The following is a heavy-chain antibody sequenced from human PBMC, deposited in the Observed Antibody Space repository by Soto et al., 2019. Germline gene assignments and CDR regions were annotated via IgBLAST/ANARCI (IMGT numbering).Heavy chain of an antibody. CDR2: VNPILSMS. Sequence: ASVKVSCKASGYTFTMYYMHWVRQAPGQGLEWMGRVNPILSMSNYAQKFQGRVTMTADKSTSTAYMELRSLRSEDTAFYYCATSYGSGYRAFDYWGQGALVTVSS. V-gene: IGHV1-46*01. CDR1: GYTFTMYY. J-gene: IGHJ4*02. D-gene: IGHD3-10*01. CDR3: ATSYGSGYRAFDY.